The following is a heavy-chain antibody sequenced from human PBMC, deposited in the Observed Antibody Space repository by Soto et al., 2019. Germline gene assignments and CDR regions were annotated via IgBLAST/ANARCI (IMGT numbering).Heavy chain of an antibody. V-gene: IGHV4-39*01. D-gene: IGHD3-3*01. J-gene: IGHJ5*02. Sequence: SETLSLTCTVSGGSIISSSYYWGWIRQPPGKGLEWIGSIYYSGSTYYNPSLKSRVTISVDTSKNQFSLKLSSVTAADTAVYYCARGFLEWLTWFDPWGQGILVTVSS. CDR2: IYYSGST. CDR3: ARGFLEWLTWFDP. CDR1: GGSIISSSYY.